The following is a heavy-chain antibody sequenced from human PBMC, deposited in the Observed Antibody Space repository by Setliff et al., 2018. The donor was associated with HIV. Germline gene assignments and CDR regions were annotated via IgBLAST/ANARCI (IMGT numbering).Heavy chain of an antibody. CDR2: INPNSGGT. D-gene: IGHD6-19*01. V-gene: IGHV1-2*02. Sequence: ASVKVSCKASGYTFTDNYIHWVRQAPGQGLEWMGWINPNSGGTNYEQKFQGRVTMTWDTSISTAYMELSRLRSDDTALYYCARTLYSSFSSFDYWGQGTLVTVSS. CDR1: GYTFTDNY. CDR3: ARTLYSSFSSFDY. J-gene: IGHJ4*02.